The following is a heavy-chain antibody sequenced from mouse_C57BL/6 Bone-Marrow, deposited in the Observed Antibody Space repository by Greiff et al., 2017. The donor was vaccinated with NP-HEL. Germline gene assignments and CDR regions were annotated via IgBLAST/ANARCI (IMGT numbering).Heavy chain of an antibody. CDR2: IHPNSGST. Sequence: QVQLQQPGAELVKPGASVKLSCKASGYTFTSYWMHWVKQRPGQGLEWIGMIHPNSGSTNYNEKFKRKATLTVDKTSRTAYMQLSSLTSKDSAVYYCASGYYRYWYFDVWGTGTTVTVSS. V-gene: IGHV1-64*01. CDR3: ASGYYRYWYFDV. D-gene: IGHD2-3*01. J-gene: IGHJ1*03. CDR1: GYTFTSYW.